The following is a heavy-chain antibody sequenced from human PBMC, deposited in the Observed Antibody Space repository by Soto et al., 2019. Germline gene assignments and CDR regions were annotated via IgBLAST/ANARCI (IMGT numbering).Heavy chain of an antibody. CDR3: ARGGLVVVPAASSPRFYFDY. Sequence: QVQLQQWGAGLLKPSETLSLTCAVYGGSFSGYYWSWIRQPPGKGLEWIGAINHSGSTNYNPSLKSRVTISVDTSKNQFSLKLSSVTAADTAVYYCARGGLVVVPAASSPRFYFDYWGQGTLVTVSS. CDR2: INHSGST. D-gene: IGHD2-2*01. J-gene: IGHJ4*02. CDR1: GGSFSGYY. V-gene: IGHV4-34*01.